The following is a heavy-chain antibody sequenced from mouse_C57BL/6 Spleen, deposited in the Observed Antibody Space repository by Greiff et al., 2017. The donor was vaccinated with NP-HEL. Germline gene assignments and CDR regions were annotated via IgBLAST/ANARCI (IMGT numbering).Heavy chain of an antibody. V-gene: IGHV3-6*01. CDR3: ATGTGAWFAY. J-gene: IGHJ3*01. Sequence: EVKLMESGPGLVQPSQSLSLTCSVTGYSITSGYYWNWLRQFPGNKLECMDYISYDGSNNYNPSLKNRISITRDTSKNQFFLKLNSVTTEDTATYYRATGTGAWFAYWGQGTLVTVSA. D-gene: IGHD4-1*01. CDR2: ISYDGSN. CDR1: GYSITSGYY.